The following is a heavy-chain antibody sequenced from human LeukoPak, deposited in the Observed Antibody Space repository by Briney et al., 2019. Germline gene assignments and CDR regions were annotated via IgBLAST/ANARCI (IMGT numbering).Heavy chain of an antibody. CDR1: GFTFSSYS. Sequence: GGSLRLSCAASGFTFSSYSLNWVRQAPGKGLEWVSSISSSSSYIYYADSVKGRFTISRDNAKNSLYLQMNSLRAEDTAVYYCAYHIDYGAVIFDYWGQGTLVTVSS. J-gene: IGHJ4*02. D-gene: IGHD4-17*01. V-gene: IGHV3-21*01. CDR3: AYHIDYGAVIFDY. CDR2: ISSSSSYI.